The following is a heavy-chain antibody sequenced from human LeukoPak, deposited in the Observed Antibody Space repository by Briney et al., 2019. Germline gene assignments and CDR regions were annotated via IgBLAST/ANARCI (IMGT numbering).Heavy chain of an antibody. CDR2: IGGSSTSI. V-gene: IGHV3-21*01. CDR3: ASELGGDYGEAFDI. Sequence: GGSLRLSXAASGFTFSTYSMNWVSQAPGKGLEWVSSIGGSSTSIYYADSVKGRFTISRDNAKSSLYLQMNSLRAEDAAVYYCASELGGDYGEAFDIWGQGTMVTVSS. CDR1: GFTFSTYS. J-gene: IGHJ3*02. D-gene: IGHD4-17*01.